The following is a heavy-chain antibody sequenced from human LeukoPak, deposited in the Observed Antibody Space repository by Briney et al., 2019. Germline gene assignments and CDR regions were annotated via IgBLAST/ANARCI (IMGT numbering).Heavy chain of an antibody. Sequence: GGSLRLSCAASAFSFSTYAMSWVRQAPGKGLEWVSAISGSDDDTYHADSVKGRFTISRDRSKNTLYLQMNGLKAEDTAVYHCAKSRSVADAFDIWGHGAMVTVSS. J-gene: IGHJ3*02. CDR2: ISGSDDDT. V-gene: IGHV3-23*01. CDR1: AFSFSTYA. CDR3: AKSRSVADAFDI. D-gene: IGHD6-19*01.